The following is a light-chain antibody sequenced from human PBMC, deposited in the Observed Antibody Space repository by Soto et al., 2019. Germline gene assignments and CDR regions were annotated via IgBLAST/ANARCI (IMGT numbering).Light chain of an antibody. Sequence: QSALTQPPSASGSPGQSVTISCTGTSSDVGAYDYVSWYQQHPGEAPKLMIYEGTKRPSGVPDRFSGSKSGNTASLTVSGLQTEDEADYYCSSFANSNNFVFGTGTKLTVL. CDR1: SSDVGAYDY. J-gene: IGLJ1*01. V-gene: IGLV2-8*01. CDR2: EGT. CDR3: SSFANSNNFV.